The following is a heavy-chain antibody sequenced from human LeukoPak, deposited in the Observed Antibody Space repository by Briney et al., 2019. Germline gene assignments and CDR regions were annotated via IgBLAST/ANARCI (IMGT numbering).Heavy chain of an antibody. CDR1: GYTFTSYG. Sequence: ASVKVSCKASGYTFTSYGISWVRQAPGQGLEWMGWISAYNGNTNYAQKLQGRVTMTTDTSTSTAYMELRSLRSDDTAVYYCARDLPAYCSGGGCYPFDPWGQGTLVTVSS. CDR2: ISAYNGNT. D-gene: IGHD2-15*01. V-gene: IGHV1-18*01. CDR3: ARDLPAYCSGGGCYPFDP. J-gene: IGHJ5*02.